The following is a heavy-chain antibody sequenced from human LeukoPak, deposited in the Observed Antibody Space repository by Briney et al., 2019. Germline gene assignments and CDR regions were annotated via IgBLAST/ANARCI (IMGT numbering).Heavy chain of an antibody. J-gene: IGHJ6*03. Sequence: PSETLSLTCTVSGGSISSYYWSWIRQPAGKGLEWIGRIYTSGSTNYNPSLKSRATMSVDTSKNQFSLKLSSVTAADTAVYYCARDGVGIAAAGLDGSTYYYYYMDVWGKGTTVTVSS. CDR1: GGSISSYY. CDR3: ARDGVGIAAAGLDGSTYYYYYMDV. D-gene: IGHD6-13*01. CDR2: IYTSGST. V-gene: IGHV4-4*07.